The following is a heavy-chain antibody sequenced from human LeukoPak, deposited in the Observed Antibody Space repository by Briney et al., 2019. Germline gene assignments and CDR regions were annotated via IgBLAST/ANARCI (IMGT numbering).Heavy chain of an antibody. CDR1: GFTFSSYS. V-gene: IGHV3-21*01. Sequence: EGSLRLSCAASGFTFSSYSMNWVRQAPGKGLEWVSSISSSSSYIYYADSVKGRFTISRDNAKNSLYLQMNSLRAEDTAVYYCARAYLGFRPPDYWGQGTLVTVSS. CDR3: ARAYLGFRPPDY. J-gene: IGHJ4*02. D-gene: IGHD3-16*01. CDR2: ISSSSSYI.